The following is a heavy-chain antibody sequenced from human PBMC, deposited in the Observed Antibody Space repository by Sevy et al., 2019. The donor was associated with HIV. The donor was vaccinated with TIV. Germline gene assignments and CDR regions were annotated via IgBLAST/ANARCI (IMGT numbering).Heavy chain of an antibody. CDR2: IIHSGTT. D-gene: IGHD3-22*01. CDR1: SGSFSGYY. Sequence: SETLSLRCAVYSGSFSGYYWSWIRQPPGKGLEYIGEIIHSGTTDYNSSLKSRVTLSVDTSKNQFSLKMTSVTAADTAVYYCARVGYNDSSGYYAPFDSWGQGTLVTVSS. CDR3: ARVGYNDSSGYYAPFDS. J-gene: IGHJ4*02. V-gene: IGHV4-34*12.